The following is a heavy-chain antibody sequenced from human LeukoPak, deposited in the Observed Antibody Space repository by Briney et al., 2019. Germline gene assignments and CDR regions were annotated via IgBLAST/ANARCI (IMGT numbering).Heavy chain of an antibody. D-gene: IGHD3-3*01. V-gene: IGHV4-34*01. J-gene: IGHJ5*02. CDR1: GGSFSGYY. CDR2: INHSGST. Sequence: SETLSLTCAVYGGSFSGYYWSWIRQPPGKGLEWIGEINHSGSTNYNPSLKSRVTISVDTSKNQFSLKLSSVTAADTAVYYCARNTYYDFWSGPMGFDPWGQGTLVTVSS. CDR3: ARNTYYDFWSGPMGFDP.